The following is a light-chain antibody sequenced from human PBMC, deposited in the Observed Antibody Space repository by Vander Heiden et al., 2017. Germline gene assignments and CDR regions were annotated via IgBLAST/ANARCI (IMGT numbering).Light chain of an antibody. J-gene: IGKJ1*01. V-gene: IGKV3-20*01. CDR1: QSVSSSY. CDR3: QQCVSSLWT. Sequence: EIVLPQSPGTLSLSAGARATLSCRASQSVSSSYLAWYQQKPGQAPRLLIYGASSRAAGIPDRFSGSGSGTDFTLTISRLEPEDFAVYYCQQCVSSLWTFGQWTKVEIK. CDR2: GAS.